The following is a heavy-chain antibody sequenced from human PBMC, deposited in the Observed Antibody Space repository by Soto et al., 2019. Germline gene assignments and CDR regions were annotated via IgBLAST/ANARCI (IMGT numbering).Heavy chain of an antibody. J-gene: IGHJ6*03. V-gene: IGHV4-59*08. D-gene: IGHD3-9*01. CDR1: GGSISNFY. Sequence: PSETLSLTCTVSGGSISNFYWSWIRQPPGKGPEWIGYVYYTGSTSYNPSLKRRVTFSADSSRGQFSLRLNSVTAADTAVYYCTRTVLGPDLLADSFVDYYYYMDVWGQGTTVTVSS. CDR2: VYYTGST. CDR3: TRTVLGPDLLADSFVDYYYYMDV.